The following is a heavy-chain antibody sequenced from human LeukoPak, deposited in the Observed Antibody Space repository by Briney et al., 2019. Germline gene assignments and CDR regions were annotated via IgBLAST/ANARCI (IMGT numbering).Heavy chain of an antibody. D-gene: IGHD1-26*01. J-gene: IGHJ3*02. CDR3: TTEGWSYAFDI. V-gene: IGHV3-7*03. CDR2: IKQDGSEK. CDR1: GFTFSSYW. Sequence: GGSLRLSCAASGFTFSSYWMSWVRQAPGKGLEWVANIKQDGSEKYYVDSVKGRFTISRDNAKNSLYLQMNSLRAEDTAVYYCTTEGWSYAFDIWGQGTMVTVSS.